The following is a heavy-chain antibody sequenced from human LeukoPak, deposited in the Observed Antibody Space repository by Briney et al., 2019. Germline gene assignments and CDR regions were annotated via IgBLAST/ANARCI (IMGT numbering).Heavy chain of an antibody. V-gene: IGHV3-23*01. Sequence: GGSLRLSCAAPTFNFRSYGMSWGRQAPGEGVEWVSNISASGGSTYYADSVKGRFTISRDNSKNTLHLQMNSLRAEDTAVYYCAKIGSDYYYGLGEAYYWGQGTPVTVSS. J-gene: IGHJ4*02. CDR2: ISASGGST. D-gene: IGHD3-10*01. CDR3: AKIGSDYYYGLGEAYY. CDR1: TFNFRSYG.